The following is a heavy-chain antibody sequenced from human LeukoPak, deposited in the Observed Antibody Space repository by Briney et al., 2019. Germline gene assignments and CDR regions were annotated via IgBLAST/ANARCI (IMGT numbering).Heavy chain of an antibody. D-gene: IGHD3-9*01. J-gene: IGHJ4*02. CDR3: ARDRDILTGYLLKIIDY. CDR1: GYTFTSYA. V-gene: IGHV7-4-1*02. Sequence: ASVKVSCKASGYTFTSYAMNWVRQAPGQGLEWMGWINTNTGNPTYAQGFTGRFVFSLDTSVSTAYLQISSLKAEDTAVYYCARDRDILTGYLLKIIDYWGQGTLVTVSS. CDR2: INTNTGNP.